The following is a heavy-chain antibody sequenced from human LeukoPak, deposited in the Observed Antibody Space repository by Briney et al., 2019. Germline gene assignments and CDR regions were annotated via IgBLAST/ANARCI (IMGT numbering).Heavy chain of an antibody. Sequence: GGSLRLSCAASGFTFSDYYMSWIRQAPGKGLEWVSYISSSSSYTNYADSVKGRFTISRDNAKNSLYLQMNSLRAEDTAVYYCARVRRYGGCSRGEGINFGFDPWGQGTLVTVSS. CDR2: ISSSSSYT. D-gene: IGHD4-23*01. CDR3: ARVRRYGGCSRGEGINFGFDP. V-gene: IGHV3-11*06. CDR1: GFTFSDYY. J-gene: IGHJ5*02.